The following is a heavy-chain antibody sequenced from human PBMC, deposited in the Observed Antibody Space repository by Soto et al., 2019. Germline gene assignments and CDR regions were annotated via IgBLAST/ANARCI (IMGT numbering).Heavy chain of an antibody. D-gene: IGHD3-22*01. V-gene: IGHV1-2*02. CDR2: INHNSGDT. Sequence: ASVKVSCKSSGYTFTGYSTHWVRQAPGQGLEWMGWINHNSGDTNYAQKFQGRVIMTRDTSISTAYMELSGLRSDDTAVYYCARGFYYDSGYWAAFDIWGQGTMVTVSS. CDR3: ARGFYYDSGYWAAFDI. CDR1: GYTFTGYS. J-gene: IGHJ3*02.